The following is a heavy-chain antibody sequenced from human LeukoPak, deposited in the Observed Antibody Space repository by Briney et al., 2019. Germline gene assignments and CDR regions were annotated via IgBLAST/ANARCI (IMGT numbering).Heavy chain of an antibody. Sequence: SETLSLTCTVSSGSISSYYWSWIRQPPGKGLEWIGSINYSGSTYYNPSLKSRVTISVDTSKNQFSLKLDSVAAADTAVYYCARHWCSSTSCYSLFDCWGQGTLVTVSS. D-gene: IGHD2-2*01. CDR3: ARHWCSSTSCYSLFDC. V-gene: IGHV4-39*01. CDR2: INYSGST. J-gene: IGHJ4*02. CDR1: SGSISSYY.